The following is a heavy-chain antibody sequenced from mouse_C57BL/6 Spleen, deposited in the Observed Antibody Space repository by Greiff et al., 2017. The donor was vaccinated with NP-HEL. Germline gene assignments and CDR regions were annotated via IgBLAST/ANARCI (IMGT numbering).Heavy chain of an antibody. J-gene: IGHJ4*01. CDR3: ARKTTVVATDYAMDY. D-gene: IGHD1-1*01. Sequence: VQLQQSGAELMKPGASVKLSCKATGYTFTGYWIEWVKQRPGHGLEWIGEILPGSGSTNHNEKFKGKATFTADTSSNTAYMQLSSLTTEDSAIYYCARKTTVVATDYAMDYWGQGTSVTVSS. V-gene: IGHV1-9*01. CDR1: GYTFTGYW. CDR2: ILPGSGST.